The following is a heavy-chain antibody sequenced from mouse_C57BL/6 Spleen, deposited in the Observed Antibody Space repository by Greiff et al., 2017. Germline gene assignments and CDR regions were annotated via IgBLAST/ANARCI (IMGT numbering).Heavy chain of an antibody. D-gene: IGHD1-1*01. J-gene: IGHJ4*01. Sequence: QVQLKQPGAELVRPGSSVKLSCKASGYTFTSYWMDWVKQRPGQGLEWIGNIYPSDSETHYNQKFKDKATLTVDKYSSTAYMQLSSLTSEDSAVYYCAREDYDGSSYGYYAMDYWGQGTSVTVAS. V-gene: IGHV1-61*01. CDR3: AREDYDGSSYGYYAMDY. CDR2: IYPSDSET. CDR1: GYTFTSYW.